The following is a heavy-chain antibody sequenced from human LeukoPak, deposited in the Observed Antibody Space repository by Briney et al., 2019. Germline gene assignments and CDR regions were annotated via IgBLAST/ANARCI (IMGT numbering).Heavy chain of an antibody. V-gene: IGHV4-59*08. D-gene: IGHD2-2*01. CDR1: GGSISGYD. J-gene: IGHJ4*02. CDR2: VHYTGAT. Sequence: SETLSLTCSASGGSISGYDWSWFRQSPGKGLEWIAWVHYTGATSSNPSLRSRVSTSIDTSKSQFSLKVTSVIAADTAVYYCARHGQFTSHPLDCWGQGTLVTVPS. CDR3: ARHGQFTSHPLDC.